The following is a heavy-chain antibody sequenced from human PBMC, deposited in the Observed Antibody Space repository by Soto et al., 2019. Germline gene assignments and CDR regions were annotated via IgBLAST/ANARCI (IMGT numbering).Heavy chain of an antibody. Sequence: GGSLRLSCEASGFTSNDYSMDWVRQAPEKGLEWVSSISSSGTYIYYADSVKGRFAISRDNANNVMYLQMDTLRAEDTAVYYCVRAGHVFDVHYYGMDLWGQGTTVTVSS. CDR2: ISSSGTYI. J-gene: IGHJ6*02. V-gene: IGHV3-21*01. D-gene: IGHD3-10*01. CDR3: VRAGHVFDVHYYGMDL. CDR1: GFTSNDYS.